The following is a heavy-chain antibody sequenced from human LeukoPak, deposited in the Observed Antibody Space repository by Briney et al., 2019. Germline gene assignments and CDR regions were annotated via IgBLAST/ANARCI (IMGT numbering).Heavy chain of an antibody. D-gene: IGHD2-2*01. CDR2: IYYSGST. V-gene: IGHV4-59*08. Sequence: SETLSLTCTVSGGSISSYYWSWIRQPPGKGLEWFGYIYYSGSTNYNPSLKSRVTISVDTSKNQFSLKLSSVTAADTAVYYCARHGLGAIYAFDIWGQGTMVTVSS. CDR3: ARHGLGAIYAFDI. J-gene: IGHJ3*02. CDR1: GGSISSYY.